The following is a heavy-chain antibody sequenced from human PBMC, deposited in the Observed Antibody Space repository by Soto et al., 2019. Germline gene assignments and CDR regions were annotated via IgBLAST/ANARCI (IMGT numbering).Heavy chain of an antibody. CDR1: GFTFSSYG. D-gene: IGHD1-26*01. J-gene: IGHJ6*02. Sequence: GGSLRLSCAASGFTFSSYGMDWVRQAPGQGLEWVAVISYDGSNKYYADSVKGRFTISRDNSKNTLYLQMNGLRAEDTAVYYCARDGSGGGYYSPGAYYYYGMDVWGQGTTVTVSS. CDR3: ARDGSGGGYYSPGAYYYYGMDV. CDR2: ISYDGSNK. V-gene: IGHV3-30-3*01.